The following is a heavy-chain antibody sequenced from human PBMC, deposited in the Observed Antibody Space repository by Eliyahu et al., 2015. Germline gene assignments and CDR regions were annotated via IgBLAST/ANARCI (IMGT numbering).Heavy chain of an antibody. CDR2: ITGSGRS. CDR3: ARDWEYDAFDV. D-gene: IGHD1-26*01. J-gene: IGHJ3*01. Sequence: QVQVQESGPGRVEPSETLSLTCGVSGGXVSSFYWSWIRQPAGXGLEGVGRITGSGRSTYNPSLKSRVTMSVDTSKNQFSLKLSSATATDTAVYYCARDWEYDAFDVWGQGTMVTVSS. CDR1: GGXVSSFY. V-gene: IGHV4-4*07.